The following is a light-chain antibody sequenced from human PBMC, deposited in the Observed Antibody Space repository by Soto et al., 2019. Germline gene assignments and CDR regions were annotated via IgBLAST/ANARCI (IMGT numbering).Light chain of an antibody. V-gene: IGLV1-44*01. CDR1: SSNIGINT. Sequence: QFALTQPPSASETPGQRVTISCSGSSSNIGINTVDWFQQLPGTAPKLLIYNNNQRPSGVPDRFSGSKSGTSASLAISGLQSEDESDYYCAAWDDSLNGYVFGTGTKVTVL. CDR2: NNN. J-gene: IGLJ1*01. CDR3: AAWDDSLNGYV.